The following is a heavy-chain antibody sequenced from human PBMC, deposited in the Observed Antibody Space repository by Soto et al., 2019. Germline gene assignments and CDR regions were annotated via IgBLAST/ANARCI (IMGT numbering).Heavy chain of an antibody. V-gene: IGHV3-33*01. CDR2: IWYDGSNK. CDR3: ARDKEHSSSWYAY. D-gene: IGHD6-13*01. J-gene: IGHJ4*02. CDR1: GYSFTGNS. Sequence: SCKASGYSFTGNSMHWVRQAPGKGLEWVAVIWYDGSNKYYADSVKGRFTISRDNSKNTLYLQMNSLRAEDTAVYYCARDKEHSSSWYAYWGQGTLVTVSS.